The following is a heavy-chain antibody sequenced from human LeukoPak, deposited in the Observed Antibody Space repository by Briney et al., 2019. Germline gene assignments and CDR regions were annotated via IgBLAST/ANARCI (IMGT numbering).Heavy chain of an antibody. J-gene: IGHJ6*02. V-gene: IGHV4-34*01. CDR1: GGSFSGYY. CDR3: ARLNTAMVIYYYYGMDV. D-gene: IGHD5-18*01. CDR2: INHSGST. Sequence: SETLSLTCAVYGGSFSGYYWNWIRQPPGKGLEWIGEINHSGSTNYNPSLKSRVTISVDTSKNQFSLKLSSVTAADTAVYYCARLNTAMVIYYYYGMDVWGQGTTVTVSS.